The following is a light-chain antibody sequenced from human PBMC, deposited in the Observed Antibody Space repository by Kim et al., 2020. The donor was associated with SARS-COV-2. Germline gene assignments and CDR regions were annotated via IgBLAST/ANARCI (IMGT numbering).Light chain of an antibody. CDR3: QVWDSSTVV. Sequence: SYELTQPLSVSVAPGQTARITCGGNNMGSKNVHWYQQKPGQSPVLVIYRDSKRPSGIPERFSGSNSGNTATLTISRAQAGDEADYYCQVWDSSTVVFGGGTQLTVL. CDR2: RDS. V-gene: IGLV3-9*01. J-gene: IGLJ2*01. CDR1: NMGSKN.